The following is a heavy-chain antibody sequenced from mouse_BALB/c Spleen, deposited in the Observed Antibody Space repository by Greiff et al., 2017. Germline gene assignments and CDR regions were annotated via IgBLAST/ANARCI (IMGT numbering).Heavy chain of an antibody. CDR2: ISYSGST. J-gene: IGHJ4*01. V-gene: IGHV3-8*02. CDR3: GSSYNYAMDY. Sequence: EVHLVESGPNLVKPSQTLSLTCSVTGDSITSCYWNWIRKFPGNKLEYMGYISYSGSTYYNPSLKSRISITRDTSKNQYYLQLNSVTTEDTATYYCGSSYNYAMDYWGQGTSVTVSS. CDR1: GDSITSCY. D-gene: IGHD1-1*01.